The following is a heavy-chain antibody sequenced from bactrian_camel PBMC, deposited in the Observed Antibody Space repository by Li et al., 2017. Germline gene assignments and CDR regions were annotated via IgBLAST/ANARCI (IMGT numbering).Heavy chain of an antibody. CDR2: IYTADGGEGST. J-gene: IGHJ4*01. CDR1: GLKFSDHY. D-gene: IGHD2*01. Sequence: HVQLVESGGGLVQPGGSLRLTCAASGLKFSDHYINWVRQAPGKGLEWVCSIYTADGGEGSTNSVDSVKGRFTISRDNARNTVYLQMNSLKPKDTAMYFCAADSYTMAHYAGGYHDTEGPIPYWGQGTQVTVS. CDR3: AADSYTMAHYAGGYHDTEGPIPY. V-gene: IGHV3-2*01.